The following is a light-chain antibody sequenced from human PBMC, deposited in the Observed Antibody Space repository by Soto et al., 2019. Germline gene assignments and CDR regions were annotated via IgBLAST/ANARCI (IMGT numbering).Light chain of an antibody. CDR1: QGLSSA. CDR2: DAS. CDR3: QQFKNYPLT. V-gene: IGKV1D-13*01. J-gene: IGKJ4*01. Sequence: AIQLTQSPSSLSASVGERVTITCRASQGLSSALAWFQQKPGKAPKPLIHDASSLESEVPSRFSGSGSGTDFTLTITSLQPEDFATYYCQQFKNYPLTFGGGTKVEIK.